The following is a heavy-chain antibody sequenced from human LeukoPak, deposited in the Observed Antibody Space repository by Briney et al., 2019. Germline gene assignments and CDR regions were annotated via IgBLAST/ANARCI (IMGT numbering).Heavy chain of an antibody. CDR1: GGSISSYY. CDR3: ARLIPTSLSSGYYFSPNYFDY. J-gene: IGHJ4*02. D-gene: IGHD3-22*01. V-gene: IGHV4-59*08. Sequence: SETLSLTCTVSGGSISSYYWSWIRQPPGKGLEWIGYIYYSGSTNYRPSLKSRVTISVDTSKNQFSLKLSSVTAADTAVYYCARLIPTSLSSGYYFSPNYFDYWGQGTLVTVSS. CDR2: IYYSGST.